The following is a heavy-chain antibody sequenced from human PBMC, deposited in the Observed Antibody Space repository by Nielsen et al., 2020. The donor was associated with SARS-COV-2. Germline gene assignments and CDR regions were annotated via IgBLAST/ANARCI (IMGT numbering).Heavy chain of an antibody. CDR1: GFTFSSYG. J-gene: IGHJ5*02. Sequence: GGSLRLSCAASGFTFSSYGMHWVRQAPGKGLEWVAVISYDGSNKYYADSVKGRFTISRDNSKNTLYLQMNSLRAEDTAVYYCAKDSATGYYDSSGHNWFDPWSQGTLVTVSS. CDR3: AKDSATGYYDSSGHNWFDP. V-gene: IGHV3-30*18. CDR2: ISYDGSNK. D-gene: IGHD3-22*01.